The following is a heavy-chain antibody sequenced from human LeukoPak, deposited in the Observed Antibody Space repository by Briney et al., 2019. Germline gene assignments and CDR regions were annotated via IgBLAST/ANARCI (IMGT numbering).Heavy chain of an antibody. CDR2: IIPIFGTA. J-gene: IGHJ3*02. V-gene: IGHV1-69*06. CDR3: ASPGPYDFWSGYVSHAFDI. Sequence: ASVKVSCKASGGTFSSYAISWVRQAPGQGLEWMGGIIPIFGTANYAQKFQGRVTITADKSTSTAYMELSSLRSEDTAVYYCASPGPYDFWSGYVSHAFDIWGQGTMVTVSS. D-gene: IGHD3-3*01. CDR1: GGTFSSYA.